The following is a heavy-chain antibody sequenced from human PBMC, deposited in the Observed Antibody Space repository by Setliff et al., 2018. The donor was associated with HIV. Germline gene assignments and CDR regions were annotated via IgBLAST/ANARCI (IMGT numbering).Heavy chain of an antibody. CDR2: VYHSGTT. D-gene: IGHD3-16*02. CDR3: ARDHYGDVWGTYRPDAFDV. J-gene: IGHJ3*01. CDR1: GGSLSGYY. V-gene: IGHV4-34*01. Sequence: SETLSLTCAVYGGSLSGYYWRWIRQPPGKGLEWIGSVYHSGTTYYSPSLKSRVTISVDMSNNQFSLKLSSVTAADMALYYCARDHYGDVWGTYRPDAFDVWGQGTMVTVSS.